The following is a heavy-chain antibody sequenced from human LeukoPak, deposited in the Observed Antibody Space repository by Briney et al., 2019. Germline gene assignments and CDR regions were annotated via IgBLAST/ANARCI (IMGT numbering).Heavy chain of an antibody. D-gene: IGHD3-22*01. CDR1: GLTFSNYW. V-gene: IGHV3-74*01. CDR2: IKSDGRT. CDR3: ARAPSEIGGYYPEYFRH. Sequence: GGSLRLSCAAAGLTFSNYWMHWVRQAPGKGLVWVSRIKSDGRTNYADSVKGRFTISRDNAKNTVSLQMNSLRAEDTGVYYCARAPSEIGGYYPEYFRHWGQGTLVTVSS. J-gene: IGHJ1*01.